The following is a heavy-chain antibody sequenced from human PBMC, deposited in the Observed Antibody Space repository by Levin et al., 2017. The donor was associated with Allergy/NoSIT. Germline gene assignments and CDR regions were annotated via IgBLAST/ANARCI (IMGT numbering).Heavy chain of an antibody. J-gene: IGHJ6*02. Sequence: GGSLRLSCAGSGFSLSRYGMYWVRQAPGKGLEWVAVISYDGSEKYYVDSVKGRFTISRDNSNNTLVLQMNSLRAEDTAVYYCAKPMGDDYYDRGSMDVWGQGTTVTVSS. CDR1: GFSLSRYG. D-gene: IGHD3-22*01. V-gene: IGHV3-30*18. CDR3: AKPMGDDYYDRGSMDV. CDR2: ISYDGSEK.